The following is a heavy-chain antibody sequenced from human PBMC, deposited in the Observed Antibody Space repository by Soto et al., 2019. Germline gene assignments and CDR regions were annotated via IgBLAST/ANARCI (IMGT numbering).Heavy chain of an antibody. Sequence: QVQLVQSGAEVKKPGSSMKVSCKASGGTFTRYTISWVRQAPGQGLEWMGRIIPILGIANYAQNFKGRVTITADKSTRTAYMELSSLRSEDTAVYYCARTIYYYTLTGERPSYYFDYWGQGTLVTVSS. CDR3: ARTIYYYTLTGERPSYYFDY. CDR1: GGTFTRYT. J-gene: IGHJ4*02. CDR2: IIPILGIA. D-gene: IGHD3-9*01. V-gene: IGHV1-69*02.